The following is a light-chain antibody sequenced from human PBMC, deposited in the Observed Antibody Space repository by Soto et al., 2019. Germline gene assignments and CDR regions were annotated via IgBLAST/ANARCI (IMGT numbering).Light chain of an antibody. CDR2: EVS. V-gene: IGLV2-14*01. CDR1: SSDIGAYNY. J-gene: IGLJ2*01. CDR3: SFSTSAIL. Sequence: QSALTQPDSVSASSGQSVTLSCTGTSSDIGAYNYVSWYVQHPGRAPNLLIYEVSHRSSGVSDRFAGSKSANTASLTIFGLQPEDEGTYYCSFSTSAILFGGGTQLTVL.